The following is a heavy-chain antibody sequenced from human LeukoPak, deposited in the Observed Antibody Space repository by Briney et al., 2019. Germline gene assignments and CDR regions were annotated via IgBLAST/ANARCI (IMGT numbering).Heavy chain of an antibody. Sequence: PGGSLRLSCAASGFALSSHWMTWVRQVPGRGPEWVSAISGSGGSTYYADSVKGRFTISRDNSKNTLYLQMNSLRAEDTAVYYCAKAPNLEYPLEGAHWGQGTLVTVSS. V-gene: IGHV3-23*01. D-gene: IGHD1-26*01. CDR1: GFALSSHW. CDR3: AKAPNLEYPLEGAH. J-gene: IGHJ4*02. CDR2: ISGSGGST.